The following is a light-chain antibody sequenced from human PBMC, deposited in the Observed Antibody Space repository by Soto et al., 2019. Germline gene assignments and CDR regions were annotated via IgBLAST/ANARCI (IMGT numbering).Light chain of an antibody. J-gene: IGKJ1*01. Sequence: IQLTQSPSSLSASLGVSVTITCRASQGISSYLAWYQQKPGKAPKLLIFAASTLQSGVPSRFSGSGSGTDFTLTISSLQPDDFATYYCQHYNSYSEACGQGTKVDI. CDR2: AAS. CDR1: QGISSY. CDR3: QHYNSYSEA. V-gene: IGKV1-9*01.